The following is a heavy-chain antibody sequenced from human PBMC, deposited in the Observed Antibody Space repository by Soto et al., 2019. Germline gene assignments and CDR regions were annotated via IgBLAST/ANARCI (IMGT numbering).Heavy chain of an antibody. CDR2: IITIFGTA. CDR3: ARVGGIYDFPLYDYYDGMDV. V-gene: IGHV1-69*01. CDR1: GGTFSSYA. Sequence: QVQLVQSGAEVKKPGSSVKVSCKASGGTFSSYAISWVRQAPGQGLEWMGGIITIFGTANYAQKFQGRVTITAEESTSTAYMELSSLRSEDTAVYYCARVGGIYDFPLYDYYDGMDVWGQGTTVTVSS. J-gene: IGHJ6*02. D-gene: IGHD3-3*01.